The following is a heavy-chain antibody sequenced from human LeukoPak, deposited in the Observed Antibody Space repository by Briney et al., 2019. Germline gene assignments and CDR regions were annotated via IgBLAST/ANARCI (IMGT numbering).Heavy chain of an antibody. Sequence: SVKVSCKASGGTFSSYAISWVRLAPGQGLKWMGRIIPISGTAEYAEKFQGRVTITADESTSTAYMELSSLRSEDTAVYYCATKTHYFDNSGYPFDYWGQGTLVTVSS. J-gene: IGHJ4*01. CDR1: GGTFSSYA. V-gene: IGHV1-69*13. D-gene: IGHD3-22*01. CDR2: IIPISGTA. CDR3: ATKTHYFDNSGYPFDY.